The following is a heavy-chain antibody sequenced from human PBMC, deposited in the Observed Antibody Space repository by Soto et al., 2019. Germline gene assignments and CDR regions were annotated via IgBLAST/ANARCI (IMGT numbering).Heavy chain of an antibody. CDR3: ARDGYDGSGSPYPAY. J-gene: IGHJ4*02. V-gene: IGHV4-59*01. CDR2: IYYLGST. D-gene: IGHD3-10*01. CDR1: GGSMSEYF. Sequence: KPSETLSLTCSVSGGSMSEYFWSWIRQSPGKGLEWIWYIYYLGSTDYNPSLKSRVTVSVDTSKRQFSLRLTSVTAADTAVYYCARDGYDGSGSPYPAYWGPGTQVTSPQ.